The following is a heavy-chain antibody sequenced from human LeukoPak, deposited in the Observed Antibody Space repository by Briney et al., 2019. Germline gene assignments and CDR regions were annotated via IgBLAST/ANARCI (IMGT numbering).Heavy chain of an antibody. D-gene: IGHD3-10*01. J-gene: IGHJ4*02. CDR3: ARMSHSGSYFDY. V-gene: IGHV4-59*01. CDR1: GGSISSYY. Sequence: SETLSLTCTVTGGSISSYYWSWIRQPPGKGLEWIGYIYYSGSTNYNPSLKSRVTISVDTSKNQFSLKLSSVTAADTAVYYCARMSHSGSYFDYWGQGTLATVSS. CDR2: IYYSGST.